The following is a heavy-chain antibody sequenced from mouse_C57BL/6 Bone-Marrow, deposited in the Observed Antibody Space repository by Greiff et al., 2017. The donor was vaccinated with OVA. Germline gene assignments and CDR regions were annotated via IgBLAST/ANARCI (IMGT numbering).Heavy chain of an antibody. CDR3: ARSISRRYFDY. CDR2: INPSSGYT. Sequence: VHLVESGAELAKPGASVKLSCKASGYTFTSYWMHWVKQRPGQGLEWIGYINPSSGYTKYNQKFKDKATLNADKSSSTAYMQLSSLTYEDSAVYYCARSISRRYFDYWGQGTTLTVSS. V-gene: IGHV1-7*01. CDR1: GYTFTSYW. J-gene: IGHJ2*01.